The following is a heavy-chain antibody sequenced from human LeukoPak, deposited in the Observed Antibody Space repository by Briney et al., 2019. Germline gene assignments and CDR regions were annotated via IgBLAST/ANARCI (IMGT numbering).Heavy chain of an antibody. CDR3: ARDVYRGSGGYGAFDI. CDR2: IIPNSGGT. V-gene: IGHV1-2*02. D-gene: IGHD3-22*01. CDR1: GYTFTGYY. Sequence: ASVKVSCKASGYTFTGYYMHWVRLVPGQGLEWMGWIIPNSGGTKYGQKFQGRVTMTRDTSTRTAYMELSNLESDDTAVYYCARDVYRGSGGYGAFDIWGQGTMVTVSS. J-gene: IGHJ3*02.